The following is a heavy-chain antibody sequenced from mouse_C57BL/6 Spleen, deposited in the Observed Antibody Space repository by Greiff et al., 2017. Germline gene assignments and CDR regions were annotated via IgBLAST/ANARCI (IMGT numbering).Heavy chain of an antibody. Sequence: QVQLQQSGPELVKPGASVKISCKASGYAFSSSWMNWVKQRPGKGLEWIGRIYPGDGDTNYNGKFKGKATLTADKSSNTAYMPLRSLTSDDSAVYFCARAYYFDYWGQGTTLTVSS. CDR2: IYPGDGDT. CDR1: GYAFSSSW. J-gene: IGHJ2*01. V-gene: IGHV1-82*01. CDR3: ARAYYFDY.